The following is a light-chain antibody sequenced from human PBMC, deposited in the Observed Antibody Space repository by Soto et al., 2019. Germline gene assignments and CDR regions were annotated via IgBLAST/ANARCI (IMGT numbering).Light chain of an antibody. CDR2: DVS. CDR3: SSFTGSTTGV. V-gene: IGLV2-14*03. CDR1: NSDVGGYDY. Sequence: QSVLTQPASVSGSPGQSITISCTGTNSDVGGYDYVSWYQQHPGKAPKLLIYDVSKRPSGVSNRFSGSKSGNTASLTISGLLTEDEADYYCSSFTGSTTGVFGGGTKVTVL. J-gene: IGLJ3*02.